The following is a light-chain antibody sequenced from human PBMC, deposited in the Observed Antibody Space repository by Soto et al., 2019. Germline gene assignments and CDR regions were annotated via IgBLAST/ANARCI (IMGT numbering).Light chain of an antibody. Sequence: QSALTQPASMSGSPGQSITISCTGTRTDAGGYNYVSWYQQHPAKLPKLLIYEVSNRPSGVSNRFSGSKSGSTASLTISGLQPEDEGDYYCSSYTRSNTLVFGGGTKLTVL. J-gene: IGLJ3*02. CDR2: EVS. CDR3: SSYTRSNTLV. V-gene: IGLV2-14*01. CDR1: RTDAGGYNY.